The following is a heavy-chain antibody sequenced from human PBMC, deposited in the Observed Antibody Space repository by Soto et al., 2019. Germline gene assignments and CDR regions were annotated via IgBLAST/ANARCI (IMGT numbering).Heavy chain of an antibody. V-gene: IGHV1-2*02. Sequence: ASVKVSCKASGYTFTGYYMHWVRQAPGQGLEWMGWINPNSGGTNYAQKFQGRVTMTRDTSISTAYMELSRLRSDDTAVYYCARGGLYNWNDDWFDPWGQGTLVTV. D-gene: IGHD1-1*01. CDR1: GYTFTGYY. CDR2: INPNSGGT. J-gene: IGHJ5*02. CDR3: ARGGLYNWNDDWFDP.